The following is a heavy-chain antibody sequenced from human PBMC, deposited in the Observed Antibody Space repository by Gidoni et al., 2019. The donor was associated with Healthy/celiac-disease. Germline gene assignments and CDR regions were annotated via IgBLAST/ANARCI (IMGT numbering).Heavy chain of an antibody. J-gene: IGHJ4*02. Sequence: QLQLQESGPGLVKPSETLSLTCTVSGCSIRSSSYYWGWIRQPPGKGLEWIGSIYYSGSTYYNPSLKSRVTISVDTSKNQFSLKLSSVTAADTAVYYCATEVEGSGSYLFDYWGQGTLVTVSS. CDR2: IYYSGST. D-gene: IGHD3-10*01. V-gene: IGHV4-39*01. CDR3: ATEVEGSGSYLFDY. CDR1: GCSIRSSSYY.